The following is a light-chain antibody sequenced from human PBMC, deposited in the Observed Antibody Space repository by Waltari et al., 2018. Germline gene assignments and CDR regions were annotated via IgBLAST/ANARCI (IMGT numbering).Light chain of an antibody. CDR3: QQSYSTPLT. CDR1: QSISSY. V-gene: IGKV1-39*01. CDR2: AAS. J-gene: IGKJ4*01. Sequence: EIQMTQSPSSLSASVGDRVNITCRASQSISSYLNWYQQKPGKAPKLLIYAASSLQSGVPSRFSGSGSGTDFTLTISSLQPEDFATYYCQQSYSTPLTFGGGTKVEIK.